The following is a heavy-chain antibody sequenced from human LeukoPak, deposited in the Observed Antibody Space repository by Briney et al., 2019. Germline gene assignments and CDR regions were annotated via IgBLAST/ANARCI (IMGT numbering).Heavy chain of an antibody. D-gene: IGHD6-13*01. V-gene: IGHV3-11*06. CDR1: VFTLSDSY. Sequence: GGSLRVSCAAPVFTLSDSYMSWVPPALGEGLGWGSYISGTSSYTTYADSVKGRFTISRDNAKNSLYLQMNSLRGEDTAVYYSARLGSIAAAGTPDYWGQGTLVTVSS. CDR3: ARLGSIAAAGTPDY. CDR2: ISGTSSYT. J-gene: IGHJ4*02.